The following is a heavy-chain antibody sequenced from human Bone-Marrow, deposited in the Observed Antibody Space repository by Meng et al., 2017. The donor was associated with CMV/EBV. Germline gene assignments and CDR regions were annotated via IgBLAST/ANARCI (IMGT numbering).Heavy chain of an antibody. Sequence: ESLKISWRGPGYSFTTFWIAWVRQMPGKGLEWMGIIYPCYSDARYRPSFQGQVTISADKSSTPAYLPWSSLKASDTAIYCCARQGGRIATGPTGHYDMDVWGQGPAVTVSS. CDR2: IYPCYSDA. D-gene: IGHD1-26*01. CDR3: ARQGGRIATGPTGHYDMDV. CDR1: GYSFTTFW. V-gene: IGHV5-51*01. J-gene: IGHJ6*01.